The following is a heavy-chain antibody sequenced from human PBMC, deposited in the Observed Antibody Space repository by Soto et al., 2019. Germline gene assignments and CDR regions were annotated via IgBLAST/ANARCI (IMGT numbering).Heavy chain of an antibody. Sequence: SETLSLTCTVPGGSINSGGSYWTWIRHHPGKGLEWFGNIYYSGTTHYNPSLEGRVFISLDTSRNQFSLKVTSVTAADTAVYYCARVGPWVPYYYDSSPYTFENWFDPWGQGTQVTVSS. D-gene: IGHD3-22*01. V-gene: IGHV4-30-4*01. CDR3: ARVGPWVPYYYDSSPYTFENWFDP. CDR1: GGSINSGGSY. J-gene: IGHJ5*02. CDR2: IYYSGTT.